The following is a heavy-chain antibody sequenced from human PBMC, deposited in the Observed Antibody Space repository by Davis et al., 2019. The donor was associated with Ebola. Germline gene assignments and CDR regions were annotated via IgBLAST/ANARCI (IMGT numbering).Heavy chain of an antibody. CDR1: GGSFSGYY. CDR3: ARGPQSWYYYYYGMDV. CDR2: INHSGST. V-gene: IGHV4-34*01. J-gene: IGHJ6*02. Sequence: PSETLSLTCAVYGGSFSGYYWSWIRQPPGKGLEWIGEINHSGSTNYNPSLKSRFTISVDTSKNQFSLKLSSVTAADTAVYYCARGPQSWYYYYYGMDVWGQGTTVTVSS.